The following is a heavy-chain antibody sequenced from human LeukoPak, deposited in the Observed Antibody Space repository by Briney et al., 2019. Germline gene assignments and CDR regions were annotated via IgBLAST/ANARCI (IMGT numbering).Heavy chain of an antibody. CDR3: ARDLGRSSSWYKGDY. D-gene: IGHD6-13*01. V-gene: IGHV1-8*01. J-gene: IGHJ4*02. CDR2: MNPNSGNT. Sequence: ASVKVSCKASGYTFTSYDINWVRQATGQGLEWMGWMNPNSGNTGYAQKLQGRVTMTTDTSTSTAYMELRSLRSDDTAVYYCARDLGRSSSWYKGDYWGQGTLVTVSS. CDR1: GYTFTSYD.